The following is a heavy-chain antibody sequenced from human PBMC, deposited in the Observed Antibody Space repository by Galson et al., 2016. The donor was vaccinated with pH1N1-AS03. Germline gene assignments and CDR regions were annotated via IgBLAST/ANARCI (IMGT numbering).Heavy chain of an antibody. CDR2: ISAYSGDT. J-gene: IGHJ4*02. CDR3: SRDRHPTVTLEY. CDR1: GYTFNLYG. D-gene: IGHD1-1*01. Sequence: SVKVSCKASGYTFNLYGTSWVRQAPGQGLEWLGWISAYSGDTHYAQNLQGRVSMTTDTSTSTAYFELRSLVSDDTAVYFCSRDRHPTVTLEYWGQGTPVIVSS. V-gene: IGHV1-18*01.